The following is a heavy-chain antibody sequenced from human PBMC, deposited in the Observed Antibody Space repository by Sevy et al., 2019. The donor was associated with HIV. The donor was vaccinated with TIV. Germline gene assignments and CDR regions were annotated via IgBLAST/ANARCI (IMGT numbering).Heavy chain of an antibody. CDR3: AKPGSVTYYYDSSGPPGRV. D-gene: IGHD3-22*01. Sequence: GGSLRLSCAASGFTFSSYAMSWVRQAPGKGLEWVSAISGSGGSTYYADSVKGRFTISRDNSKNTMYLQMNSLRAEDTAVDYCAKPGSVTYYYDSSGPPGRVWGQGTLVTVSS. CDR1: GFTFSSYA. J-gene: IGHJ4*02. CDR2: ISGSGGST. V-gene: IGHV3-23*01.